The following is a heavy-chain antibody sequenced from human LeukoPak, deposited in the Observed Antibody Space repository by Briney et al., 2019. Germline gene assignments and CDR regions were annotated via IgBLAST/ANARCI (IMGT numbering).Heavy chain of an antibody. CDR3: ARDGLIASPYGMDV. CDR1: GFTFSSYW. J-gene: IGHJ6*02. D-gene: IGHD3-22*01. Sequence: GGSLRLSCAASGFTFSSYWMSWVRQAPGKGLEWVANIKQDGSEKYYVDSVKGRFTISRDNAKNSLYLQMNSLRAEDTAAYYCARDGLIASPYGMDVWGQGTAVTVSS. V-gene: IGHV3-7*01. CDR2: IKQDGSEK.